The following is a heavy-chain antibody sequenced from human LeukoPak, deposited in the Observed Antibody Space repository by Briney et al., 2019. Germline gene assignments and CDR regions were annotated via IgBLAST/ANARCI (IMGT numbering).Heavy chain of an antibody. V-gene: IGHV4-4*07. CDR1: GGSISSYY. CDR2: IYTSGST. J-gene: IGHJ4*02. D-gene: IGHD2-2*01. CDR3: ARDFCSSTSCYGNFDY. Sequence: SETLSLTCTVPGGSISSYYWSWIRQPAGKGLEWIGRIYTSGSTNYNPSLKSRVTMSVDTSKNQFSLKLSSVTAADTAVYYCARDFCSSTSCYGNFDYWGQGTLVTVSS.